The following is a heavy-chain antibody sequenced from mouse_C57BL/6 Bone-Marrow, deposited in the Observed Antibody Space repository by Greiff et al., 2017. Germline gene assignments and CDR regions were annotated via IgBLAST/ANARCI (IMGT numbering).Heavy chain of an antibody. CDR1: GYSFTDYN. CDR2: INPNYGTT. CDR3: TSVRFAY. Sequence: EVHLVESGPELVKPGASVKISCKASGYSFTDYNMNWVKQSNGKSLEWIGVINPNYGTTSYNQKFKGKAKLTAVTSASTAYMELSSLTNEDSAVYYCTSVRFAYWGQGTLVTVSA. J-gene: IGHJ3*01. V-gene: IGHV1-39*01.